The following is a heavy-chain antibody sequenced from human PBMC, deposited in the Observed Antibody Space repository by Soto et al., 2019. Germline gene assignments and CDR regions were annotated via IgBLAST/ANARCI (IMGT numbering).Heavy chain of an antibody. D-gene: IGHD4-4*01. V-gene: IGHV1-18*04. Sequence: ASVKVSCKASGYTFTIYGISCVLQSPGQGLDWMGWISAYNGNTNYAQKLQGRVTMTTDTSTSTAYMELRGLRSDDTAVYYCARDAGYSNSDYWGQGTLVTVSS. CDR1: GYTFTIYG. CDR2: ISAYNGNT. CDR3: ARDAGYSNSDY. J-gene: IGHJ4*02.